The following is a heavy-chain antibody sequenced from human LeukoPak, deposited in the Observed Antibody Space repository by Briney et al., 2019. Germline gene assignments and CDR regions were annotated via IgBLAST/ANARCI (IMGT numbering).Heavy chain of an antibody. CDR2: ISGSGGST. V-gene: IGHV3-23*01. Sequence: GGSLRLSCAASGFTFSNYAMSWVRQAPGKGLEWVSAISGSGGSTYYADSVKGRFTISRDNSKNTLYLQMNSLRAEDTAVYYCAKKGYYDGSGYYMYYFDHWGQGTLVTVSS. CDR1: GFTFSNYA. D-gene: IGHD3-22*01. CDR3: AKKGYYDGSGYYMYYFDH. J-gene: IGHJ4*02.